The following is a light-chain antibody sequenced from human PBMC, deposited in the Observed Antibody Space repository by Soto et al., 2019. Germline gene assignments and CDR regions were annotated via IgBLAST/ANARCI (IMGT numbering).Light chain of an antibody. CDR1: SRDVGGYNY. J-gene: IGLJ1*01. Sequence: QSVLTQPASVSGSPGQSITISCTGTSRDVGGYNYVSWYQQHPGKAPKLIIYEVSNRPSEISNRFSGSKSGNTASLTISGLQAEDEADYYCSSYTSGSTYVFGNGTKVTVL. V-gene: IGLV2-14*01. CDR2: EVS. CDR3: SSYTSGSTYV.